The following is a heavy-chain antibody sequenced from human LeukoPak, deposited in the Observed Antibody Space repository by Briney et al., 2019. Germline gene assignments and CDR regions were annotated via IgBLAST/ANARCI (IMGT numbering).Heavy chain of an antibody. V-gene: IGHV3-30*18. Sequence: PGRSLRLSCAASGFTFSSYGMHWVRQAPGKGLEWVAVISYDRSNKYYADSVKGRFTISRDNSKNTLYLQMNSLRAEDTAVYYCAKDRQGAVAGTFDYWGQGTLVTVSS. D-gene: IGHD6-19*01. CDR1: GFTFSSYG. CDR3: AKDRQGAVAGTFDY. J-gene: IGHJ4*02. CDR2: ISYDRSNK.